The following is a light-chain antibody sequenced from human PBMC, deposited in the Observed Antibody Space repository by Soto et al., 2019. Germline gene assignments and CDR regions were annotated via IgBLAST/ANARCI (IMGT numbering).Light chain of an antibody. CDR3: QSYDSSLTRL. Sequence: QSVLTQPPSVSGAPGQRVTISCTGSNSDIGAGYDVHWYQQVPGTAPKVLIYGNTNRPSGVPDRFSASKSGTSASLAITGLQAEDEADYYCQSYDSSLTRLFGGGT. V-gene: IGLV1-40*01. CDR2: GNT. CDR1: NSDIGAGYD. J-gene: IGLJ2*01.